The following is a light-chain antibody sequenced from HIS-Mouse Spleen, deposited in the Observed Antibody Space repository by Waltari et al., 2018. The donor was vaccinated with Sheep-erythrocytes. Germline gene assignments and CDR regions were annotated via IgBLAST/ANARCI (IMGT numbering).Light chain of an antibody. CDR2: DVS. J-gene: IGLJ1*01. Sequence: QSALTQPRSVSGSPGQSVTISCTGTSSDVGGYNYVSWYQQHPGKAPKLLIYDVSTRPSGVPDRVSGSKSGNTASLTISGLQAEDEAEYYCCSYAGSYNHVFATGTKVTVL. CDR3: CSYAGSYNHV. CDR1: SSDVGGYNY. V-gene: IGLV2-11*01.